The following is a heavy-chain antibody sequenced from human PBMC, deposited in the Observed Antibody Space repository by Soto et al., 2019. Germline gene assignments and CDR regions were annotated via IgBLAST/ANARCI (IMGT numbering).Heavy chain of an antibody. V-gene: IGHV4-39*01. CDR2: IYYSGST. D-gene: IGHD6-13*01. CDR3: ARLGSSSWYGY. CDR1: GGSISSSSYY. J-gene: IGHJ4*02. Sequence: QLQLQESGPGLVKPSETLSLTCTVSGGSISSSSYYWGWIRQPPGKGLECIGSIYYSGSTYYNPSLKSRVTISVDTSKNQFSLKLSSVTAAHTAVYSCARLGSSSWYGYWGQGTLVTVSS.